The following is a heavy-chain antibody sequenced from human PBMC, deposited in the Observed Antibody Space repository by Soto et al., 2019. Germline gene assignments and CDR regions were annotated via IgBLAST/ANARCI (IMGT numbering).Heavy chain of an antibody. CDR1: GFTFSSYG. CDR2: ISYDGSNK. J-gene: IGHJ6*02. V-gene: IGHV3-30*18. CDR3: AKVGQWDRYYYYGMDV. Sequence: PGGSLRLSCAASGFTFSSYGMHWVRQAPGKGLEWVAVISYDGSNKYYADSVKGRFTISRDNSKNTLYLQMNSLRAEDTAVYYCAKVGQWDRYYYYGMDVWGQGTTVTVSS. D-gene: IGHD1-26*01.